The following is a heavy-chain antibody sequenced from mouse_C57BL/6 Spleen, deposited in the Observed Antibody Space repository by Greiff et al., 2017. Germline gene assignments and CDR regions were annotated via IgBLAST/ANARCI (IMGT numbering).Heavy chain of an antibody. J-gene: IGHJ2*01. D-gene: IGHD4-1*01. CDR3: ARHALERYYCDY. CDR2: ISSGGSYT. V-gene: IGHV5-6*01. CDR1: GFTFSSYG. Sequence: EVKLVESGGDLVKPGGSLKLSCAASGFTFSSYGMSWVRQTPDKRLEWVATISSGGSYTYYPASVKGRFTLSRDNAKNPLYLQMSSLKSEDTAMYYCARHALERYYCDYWGQGTTLTVSS.